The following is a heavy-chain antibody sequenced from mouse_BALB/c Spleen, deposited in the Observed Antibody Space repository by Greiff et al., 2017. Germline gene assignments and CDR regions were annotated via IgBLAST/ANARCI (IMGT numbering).Heavy chain of an antibody. CDR1: GFNIKDYY. CDR2: IDPENGNT. J-gene: IGHJ4*01. V-gene: IGHV14-1*02. Sequence: EVQRQQSGAELVRPGALVKLSCKASGFNIKDYYMHWVKQRPEQGLEWIGWIDPENGNTIYDPKFQGKASITADTSSNTAYLQLSSLTSEDTAVDYCAIYLGAMDYWGQGTSVTVSS. D-gene: IGHD5-5*01. CDR3: AIYLGAMDY.